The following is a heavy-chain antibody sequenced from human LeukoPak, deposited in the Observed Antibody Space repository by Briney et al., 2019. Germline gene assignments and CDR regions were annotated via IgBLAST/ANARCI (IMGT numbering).Heavy chain of an antibody. Sequence: PSQTLSLTCTVSGGSISSGDYYWSWIRQPPGKGLEWIGYIYYSGSIYYNPSLKSRVTISVDTSKNQFSLKLSSVTAADTAVYYCARGSTYASPADYWGQGTLVTVSS. CDR2: IYYSGSI. CDR3: ARGSTYASPADY. J-gene: IGHJ4*02. D-gene: IGHD2-8*01. CDR1: GGSISSGDYY. V-gene: IGHV4-30-4*01.